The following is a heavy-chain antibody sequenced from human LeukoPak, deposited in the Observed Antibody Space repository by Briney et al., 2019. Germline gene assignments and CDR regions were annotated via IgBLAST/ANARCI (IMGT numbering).Heavy chain of an antibody. CDR1: GFTFSSYA. V-gene: IGHV3-23*01. Sequence: GGSLRLSCAASGFTFSSYAMSWVRQAPGKGLEWVPAISGSGGSTYYADSVKGRFTISRDNSKNTLYLQMNSLRAEDTAVYYCAKDIAVAGYYFDYWGQGTLVTVSS. J-gene: IGHJ4*02. CDR2: ISGSGGST. D-gene: IGHD6-19*01. CDR3: AKDIAVAGYYFDY.